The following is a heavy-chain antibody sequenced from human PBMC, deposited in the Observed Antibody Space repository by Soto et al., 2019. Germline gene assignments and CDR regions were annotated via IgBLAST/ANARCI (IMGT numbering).Heavy chain of an antibody. CDR2: IHSGGST. Sequence: EVQLVQSGGGLVQPGGSLRLSCEASGITVSSNQMSWVRQAPGKGLEWVSGIHSGGSTFYADSVKGRFSISRDNSKNTLYLQMNRLRAEDTAVYFCASDFKGHNYLDYWYCDLWGRCTLITISS. CDR3: ASDFKGHNYLDYWYCDL. CDR1: GITVSSNQ. D-gene: IGHD1-1*01. J-gene: IGHJ2*01. V-gene: IGHV3-66*01.